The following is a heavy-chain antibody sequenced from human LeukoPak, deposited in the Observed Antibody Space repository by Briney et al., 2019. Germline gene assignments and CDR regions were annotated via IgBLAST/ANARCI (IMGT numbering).Heavy chain of an antibody. Sequence: PSETLSLTCTVSGGSISSYYWSWIRQPPGKGLEWIGYIYYSGSTNYNPSLKSRVTISVDTSKNQFSLKLSSVTAVDTAVYYCARGGDPIIDYWGQGTLVTVSS. CDR2: IYYSGST. CDR1: GGSISSYY. CDR3: ARGGDPIIDY. J-gene: IGHJ4*02. D-gene: IGHD3-10*01. V-gene: IGHV4-59*01.